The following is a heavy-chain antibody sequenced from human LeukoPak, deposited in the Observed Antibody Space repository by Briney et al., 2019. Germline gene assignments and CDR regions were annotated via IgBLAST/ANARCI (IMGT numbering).Heavy chain of an antibody. V-gene: IGHV3-11*01. CDR1: GGSISSYD. Sequence: LSLTCTVSGGSISSYDWSWIRQAPGKGLEWVSYISSSGSTIYYADSVKGRFTISRDNAKNSLYLQMNSLRAEDTAVYYCARDLMGIAYRGAFYYWGQGTLVTVSS. J-gene: IGHJ4*02. CDR3: ARDLMGIAYRGAFYY. D-gene: IGHD6-13*01. CDR2: ISSSGSTI.